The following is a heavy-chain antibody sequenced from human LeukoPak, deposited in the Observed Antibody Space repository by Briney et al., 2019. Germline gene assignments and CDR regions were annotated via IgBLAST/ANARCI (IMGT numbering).Heavy chain of an antibody. CDR3: ARGRITIFGVVIIAGDFDY. CDR1: GYTFTSYD. J-gene: IGHJ4*02. D-gene: IGHD3-3*01. Sequence: ASVKVSCKASGYTFTSYDINWVRQATGQGLEWMGWMNPNSGNTGYAQKFQGRVTITRNTSISTACMELSSLRSEDTAVYYCARGRITIFGVVIIAGDFDYWGQGTLVTVSS. V-gene: IGHV1-8*03. CDR2: MNPNSGNT.